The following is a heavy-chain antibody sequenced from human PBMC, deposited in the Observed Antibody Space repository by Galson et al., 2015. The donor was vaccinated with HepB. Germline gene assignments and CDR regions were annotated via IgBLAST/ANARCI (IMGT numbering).Heavy chain of an antibody. D-gene: IGHD3-22*01. Sequence: SLRLSCAASGFTFSSYAMSWVRQAPGKGLEWVSAISGSGGSTYYADSVKGRFTISRDNSKNTLYLQMNSLRAEDTAVYYCAKSHYYDSSGYYWDYLYYYYYMDVWGKGTTVTVSS. CDR1: GFTFSSYA. V-gene: IGHV3-23*01. CDR2: ISGSGGST. J-gene: IGHJ6*03. CDR3: AKSHYYDSSGYYWDYLYYYYYMDV.